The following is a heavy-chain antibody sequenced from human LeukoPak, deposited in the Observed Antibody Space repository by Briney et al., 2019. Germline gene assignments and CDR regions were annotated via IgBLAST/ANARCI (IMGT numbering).Heavy chain of an antibody. CDR3: ARDPGPRQVTTYYYGMDV. Sequence: GGSLRLSCAASGLTFSDYYMSWIRQAPGKGLEWVSYISSSSSYTNYADSVKGRFTISRDNAKNSLYLQMNSLRAEDTAVYYCARDPGPRQVTTYYYGMDVWGKGTTVTVSS. CDR2: ISSSSSYT. V-gene: IGHV3-11*06. D-gene: IGHD4-17*01. J-gene: IGHJ6*04. CDR1: GLTFSDYY.